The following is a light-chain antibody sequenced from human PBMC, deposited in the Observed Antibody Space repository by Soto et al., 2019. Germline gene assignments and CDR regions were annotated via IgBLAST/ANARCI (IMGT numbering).Light chain of an antibody. Sequence: IVLTQSPATLSLSAGERATLSCRASQSISSNYLAWYQQKPGQAPRLLVYDASSRAPDIPDRFSGSGSGTDFTLTISRLEPEDSAVYYCQQYGSSPGTFGQGTKVDIK. V-gene: IGKV3-20*01. CDR2: DAS. CDR1: QSISSNY. J-gene: IGKJ1*01. CDR3: QQYGSSPGT.